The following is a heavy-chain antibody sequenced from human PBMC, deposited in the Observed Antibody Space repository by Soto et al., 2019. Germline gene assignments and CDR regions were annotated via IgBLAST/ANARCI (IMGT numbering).Heavy chain of an antibody. CDR1: GYTFTSYA. CDR3: ARGTYYYDSSGYYWDYYYGMDV. J-gene: IGHJ6*02. Sequence: GASVKVSCKASGYTFTSYAMHWVRQAPGQRLEWMGWINAGNGNTKYSQKFQGRVTITRDTSASTAYMELSSLRSEDTAVYYCARGTYYYDSSGYYWDYYYGMDVWGQGTTVTVSS. V-gene: IGHV1-3*01. CDR2: INAGNGNT. D-gene: IGHD3-22*01.